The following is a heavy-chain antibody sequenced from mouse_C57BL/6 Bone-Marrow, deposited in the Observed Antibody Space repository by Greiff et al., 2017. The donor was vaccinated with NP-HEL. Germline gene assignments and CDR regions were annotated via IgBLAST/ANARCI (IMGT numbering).Heavy chain of an antibody. CDR2: ISSGGDYI. V-gene: IGHV5-9-1*02. CDR1: GFTFSSYA. CDR3: TRVRISLEAMDY. J-gene: IGHJ4*01. Sequence: EVQLVESGEGLVKPGGSLKLSCAASGFTFSSYAMSWVRQTPEKRLEWVAYISSGGDYIYYADTVKGRFTISRDNARNTLYLQMSSLKSEDTAMYYCTRVRISLEAMDYWGQGTSVTVSS.